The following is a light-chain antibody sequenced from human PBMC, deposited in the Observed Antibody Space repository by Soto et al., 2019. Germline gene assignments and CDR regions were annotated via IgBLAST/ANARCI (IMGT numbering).Light chain of an antibody. Sequence: QSVVTQPSSASGTPGQRVTISCSGSSSNIGSNYVYWYQQLPGTAPKLLIYRNNQRPSGVPDRFSGSKSGTSASLAISGLRSEDEGDYYCAAWDDSLSGLFGGGTKLTVL. CDR2: RNN. V-gene: IGLV1-47*01. CDR1: SSNIGSNY. J-gene: IGLJ2*01. CDR3: AAWDDSLSGL.